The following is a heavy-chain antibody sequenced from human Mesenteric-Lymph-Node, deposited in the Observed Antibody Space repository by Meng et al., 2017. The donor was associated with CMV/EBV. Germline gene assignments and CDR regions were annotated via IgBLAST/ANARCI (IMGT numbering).Heavy chain of an antibody. Sequence: SETLSLTCSVSGGSVSSGSYHWSWIRQHPGKGLEWIGYINYRGNTYYNPSLKSRVTMSVDTSKNQFSLKLTSVTAADTAVYYCARGQDYNWFDPWGQGTLVTVSS. V-gene: IGHV4-31*03. CDR3: ARGQDYNWFDP. CDR2: INYRGNT. CDR1: GGSVSSGSYH. J-gene: IGHJ5*02. D-gene: IGHD3/OR15-3a*01.